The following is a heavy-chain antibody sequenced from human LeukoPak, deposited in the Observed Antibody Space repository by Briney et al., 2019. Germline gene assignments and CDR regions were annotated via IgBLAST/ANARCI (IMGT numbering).Heavy chain of an antibody. V-gene: IGHV3-21*01. CDR1: GFTFSSYS. CDR3: ARDPDYGDFYYFDY. D-gene: IGHD4-17*01. Sequence: GGSLRLSCAASGFTFSSYSMNWVRQAPGKGLEWVSSISSSSSYIYYADSVKGRFTISRDNAKNSLYLQMNSLRAEDTAVYYCARDPDYGDFYYFDYWGQGTLVTVSS. CDR2: ISSSSSYI. J-gene: IGHJ4*02.